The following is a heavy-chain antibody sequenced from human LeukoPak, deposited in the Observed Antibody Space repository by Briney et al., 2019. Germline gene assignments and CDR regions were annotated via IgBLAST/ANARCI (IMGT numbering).Heavy chain of an antibody. Sequence: GASVKVSCKASGYTFTSYGISWVRQAPGQGLEWMGWISAYDGNTNYAQKLQGRVTMTTDTSTSTAYMELRSLRSDDTAVYYCARDRPQDYDFWSGYSSYYYMDVWGKGTTVTVSS. CDR3: ARDRPQDYDFWSGYSSYYYMDV. CDR2: ISAYDGNT. V-gene: IGHV1-18*01. D-gene: IGHD3-3*01. J-gene: IGHJ6*03. CDR1: GYTFTSYG.